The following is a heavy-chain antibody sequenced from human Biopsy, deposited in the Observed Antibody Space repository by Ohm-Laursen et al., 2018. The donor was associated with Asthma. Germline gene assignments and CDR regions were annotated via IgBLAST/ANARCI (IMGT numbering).Heavy chain of an antibody. Sequence: SVKVSCKASGYTFIHFAIHWVRQAPGQRLEWMGWINAGDGNTKYSQRFQGRVTITRDTSASTAYMDLRSLRSEDTAMYYCARTYFDFLTGQVNDAFALWGQGTMVTVSS. CDR2: INAGDGNT. CDR3: ARTYFDFLTGQVNDAFAL. CDR1: GYTFIHFA. J-gene: IGHJ3*01. V-gene: IGHV1-3*01. D-gene: IGHD3-9*01.